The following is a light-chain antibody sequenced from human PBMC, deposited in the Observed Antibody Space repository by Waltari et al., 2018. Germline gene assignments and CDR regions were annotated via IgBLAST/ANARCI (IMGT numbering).Light chain of an antibody. CDR2: GAS. J-gene: IGKJ4*01. CDR3: QQYYEWPLT. CDR1: QSVRST. V-gene: IGKV3D-15*01. Sequence: EIVMTQSPATLSVSPGERATLSCRASQSVRSTLAWYQHKPGQPPRLPIYGASTRATATPARFSGSGSGTEFTLAISSLQSEDFAVYYCQQYYEWPLTFGGGTKVEIK.